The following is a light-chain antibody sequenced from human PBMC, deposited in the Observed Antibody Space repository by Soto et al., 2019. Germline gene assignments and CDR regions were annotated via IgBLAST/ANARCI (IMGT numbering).Light chain of an antibody. Sequence: DIPMTQSPSTLSGSVGDRVTITCRAIQTISSWLAWYQQKPGKAPKLLIYKASTLKSGVPSRFSGSGSGTDFTLTISSLESEDFAVYYCQQRSNWPPEITFGQGTRLEIK. CDR2: KAS. CDR3: QQRSNWPPEIT. J-gene: IGKJ5*01. CDR1: QTISSW. V-gene: IGKV1-5*03.